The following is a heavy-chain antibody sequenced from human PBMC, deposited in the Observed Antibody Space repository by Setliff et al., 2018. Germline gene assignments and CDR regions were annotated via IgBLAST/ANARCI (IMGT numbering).Heavy chain of an antibody. Sequence: PGGSLRLSCAASGFAFAGYNMIWVRQAPGKGLEWVSSLSSANNYIVYADSVKGRFTISRDNAKSSLYLQMNSLGAEDTAIYYCASSRTWIPVLDYCGQGTLVTVSS. J-gene: IGHJ4*02. V-gene: IGHV3-21*01. CDR2: LSSANNYI. CDR1: GFAFAGYN. D-gene: IGHD5-18*01. CDR3: ASSRTWIPVLDY.